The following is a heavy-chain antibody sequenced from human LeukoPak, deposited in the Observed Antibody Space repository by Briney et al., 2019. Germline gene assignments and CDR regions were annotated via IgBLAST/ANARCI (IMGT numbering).Heavy chain of an antibody. D-gene: IGHD1-26*01. CDR3: AREGEPAPYFNS. V-gene: IGHV3-30*01. Sequence: ESVKGRFTISRDNYRNTLYLQMNMLRTEDTAVYYCAREGEPAPYFNSWGQGTLDTASS. J-gene: IGHJ4*02.